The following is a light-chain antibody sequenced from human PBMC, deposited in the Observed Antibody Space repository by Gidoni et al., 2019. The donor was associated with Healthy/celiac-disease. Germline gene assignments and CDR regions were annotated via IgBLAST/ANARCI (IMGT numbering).Light chain of an antibody. J-gene: IGKJ4*01. V-gene: IGKV2-28*01. CDR1: QSLLHSKGYNY. Sequence: ESVMTQSPLFLTVTPGEPASISCRSSQSLLHSKGYNYLDWYLQKPGQSPQLLIYLGSNRASGVPDRFSGSGSGTDFTLKISRVEAEDVGVYYCMQALQTPLTFGGGTKVEIK. CDR2: LGS. CDR3: MQALQTPLT.